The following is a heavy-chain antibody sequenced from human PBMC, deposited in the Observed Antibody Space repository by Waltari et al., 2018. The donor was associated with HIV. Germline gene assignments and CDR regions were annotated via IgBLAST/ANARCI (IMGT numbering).Heavy chain of an antibody. D-gene: IGHD6-13*01. CDR1: GFTFTQDT. CDR2: ISRDNRES. V-gene: IGHV3-21*02. J-gene: IGHJ4*02. CDR3: VRDDPGYEPIDY. Sequence: VRLMESGGGLVEPGGALTISCIASGFTFTQDTMNWIRHRPGKGLEWLASISRDNRESYFIESIKGRFTISRDNAANSIFLNMDRLRVDDTARYFCVRDDPGYEPIDYWGRGTLVTVSS.